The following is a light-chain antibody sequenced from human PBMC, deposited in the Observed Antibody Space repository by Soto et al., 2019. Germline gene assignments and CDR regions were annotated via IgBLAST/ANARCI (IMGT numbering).Light chain of an antibody. J-gene: IGLJ1*01. CDR1: SSDVGGYNY. V-gene: IGLV2-11*01. Sequence: QSALTQPRSVSGSRGQSVTISCTGTSSDVGGYNYVSWYQQHPGKAPKHMIYDVSKRPSGVPDRFSGSKSGNTASLTISGLQAEDEADYYCCSYAGSYYVFGTGTKLTVL. CDR2: DVS. CDR3: CSYAGSYYV.